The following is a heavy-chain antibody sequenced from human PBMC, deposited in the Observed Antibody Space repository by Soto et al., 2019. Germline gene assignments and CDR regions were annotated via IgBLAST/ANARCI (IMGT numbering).Heavy chain of an antibody. CDR2: ITYDGSNK. V-gene: IGHV3-30-3*01. CDR3: ARDQTRVEAMSWALDY. Sequence: QVQLVESGGGLVKPGGSLRLSCAASGFTFSDYYMSWIRQAPGKGLEWVAVITYDGSNKYYADSVKGRFTISRDNSKNTLYLQMNSLRAEDTAVYYCARDQTRVEAMSWALDYWGQGTLVTVSS. J-gene: IGHJ4*02. CDR1: GFTFSDYY. D-gene: IGHD5-18*01.